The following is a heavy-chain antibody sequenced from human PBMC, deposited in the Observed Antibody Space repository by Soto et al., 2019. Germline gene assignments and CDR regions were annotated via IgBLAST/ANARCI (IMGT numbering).Heavy chain of an antibody. CDR2: IYYSGST. Sequence: QVQLQESGPGLVKPSQTLSLTCTVSGGSISSGGYYWSWIRQHPGKGLEWIGYIYYSGSTYYNPSLKSRVTISVDTSKNPFSLKLSSVTAAATAVYYCARDRAYCSSTSCYAGSRSAFDIWDQGTMVTVSS. CDR3: ARDRAYCSSTSCYAGSRSAFDI. D-gene: IGHD2-2*01. V-gene: IGHV4-31*03. J-gene: IGHJ3*02. CDR1: GGSISSGGYY.